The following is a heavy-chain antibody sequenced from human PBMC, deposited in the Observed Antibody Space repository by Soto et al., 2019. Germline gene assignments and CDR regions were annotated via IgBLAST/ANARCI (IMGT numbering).Heavy chain of an antibody. Sequence: EVQVVESGGGLIQPGGSLRLSCAGSGFDFSNYNMDWVPQAPGKGLEWISYISNTARTIFYADSVKGRFTISRDNARNSLFLQMNSLRDEDTAVYYCARDGSRGYDMDVWGQGTTVTVSS. CDR1: GFDFSNYN. J-gene: IGHJ6*02. CDR3: ARDGSRGYDMDV. V-gene: IGHV3-48*02. CDR2: ISNTARTI. D-gene: IGHD1-1*01.